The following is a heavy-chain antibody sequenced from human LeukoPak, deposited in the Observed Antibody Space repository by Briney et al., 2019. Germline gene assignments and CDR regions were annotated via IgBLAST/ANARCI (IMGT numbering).Heavy chain of an antibody. CDR3: ARESYYDMAY. Sequence: SVKVSCKASGGTFSSYTISWVRQAPGQGLEWMGRMIPILGIANYAQKFQGRVTITADKSTSTAYMELSSLRSEDTAVYYCARESYYDMAYWGQGTLVTVSS. D-gene: IGHD3-22*01. CDR1: GGTFSSYT. CDR2: MIPILGIA. J-gene: IGHJ4*02. V-gene: IGHV1-69*04.